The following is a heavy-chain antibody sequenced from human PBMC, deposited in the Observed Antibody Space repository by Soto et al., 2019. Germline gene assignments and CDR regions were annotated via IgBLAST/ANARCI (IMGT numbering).Heavy chain of an antibody. CDR3: ARECDCYDSGVEYYSGY. Sequence: QVQLGQSGAEVKKPGASVKVSCKASGYTFTSCARLWVRQAPGQRLEWMGWINAGNGNTKYSQKSQGRVTITRDTSASTAYMELSSLRSEDTAVYYCARECDCYDSGVEYYSGYWGPGTLVTVSS. J-gene: IGHJ4*02. D-gene: IGHD2-21*02. V-gene: IGHV1-3*01. CDR1: GYTFTSCA. CDR2: INAGNGNT.